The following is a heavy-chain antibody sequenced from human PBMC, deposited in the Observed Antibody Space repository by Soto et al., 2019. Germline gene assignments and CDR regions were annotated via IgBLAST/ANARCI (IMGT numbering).Heavy chain of an antibody. Sequence: PGESLKISCKCSGYSFTSYWIGWVRQMPGKGLEWMGIIYPGDSDTRYSPSFQGQVTISADKSISTAYLQWSSLKASDTAMYYCARLTYYYDSSGPDAFDIWGQGTMVTVSS. J-gene: IGHJ3*02. CDR3: ARLTYYYDSSGPDAFDI. V-gene: IGHV5-51*01. CDR2: IYPGDSDT. CDR1: GYSFTSYW. D-gene: IGHD3-22*01.